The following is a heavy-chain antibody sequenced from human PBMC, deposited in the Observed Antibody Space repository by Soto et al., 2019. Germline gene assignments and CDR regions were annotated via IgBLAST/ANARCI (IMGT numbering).Heavy chain of an antibody. Sequence: QLQLQESGPGLVKPSETLSLTCTVSGGSISSSSYYWGWIRQPPGKGLEWIGSIYYSGSTYYNPSLKSRVTISVDTSKNQFSLKLSSVTAADTAVYYCARQSSGIYYNVNLFFDYWGQGTLVTVSS. J-gene: IGHJ4*02. D-gene: IGHD3-10*01. V-gene: IGHV4-39*01. CDR3: ARQSSGIYYNVNLFFDY. CDR2: IYYSGST. CDR1: GGSISSSSYY.